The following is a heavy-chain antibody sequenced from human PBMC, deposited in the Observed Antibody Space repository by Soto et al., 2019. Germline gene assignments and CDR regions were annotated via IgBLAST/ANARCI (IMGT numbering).Heavy chain of an antibody. CDR2: IIPILGIA. D-gene: IGHD5-18*01. CDR1: GGTFSSYT. V-gene: IGHV1-69*02. J-gene: IGHJ4*02. CDR3: ASPVLLHSYGYSY. Sequence: QVQLVQSGAEVKKPGSSVKVSCKASGGTFSSYTISWVRQAPGQGLEWMGRIIPILGIANYAQKFQGRVTRTADKPTSTAYIELSSLRSEDTAVHYCASPVLLHSYGYSYWGQGTLVTVSS.